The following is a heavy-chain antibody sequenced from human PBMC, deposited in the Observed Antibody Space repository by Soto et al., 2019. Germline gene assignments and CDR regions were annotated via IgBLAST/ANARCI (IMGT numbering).Heavy chain of an antibody. J-gene: IGHJ6*02. V-gene: IGHV4-59*01. CDR3: ARTPTGSGYLFYYYAMDV. CDR2: IYYSGST. D-gene: IGHD3-22*01. Sequence: SETLSPTCTVPGGSISSYYWSWVRQPPLKGLEWIGYIYYSGSTNYNPSLKSRVTISVDTSKNQFSLKLSSVTAADTAVYYCARTPTGSGYLFYYYAMDVWGQGTTVTVSS. CDR1: GGSISSYY.